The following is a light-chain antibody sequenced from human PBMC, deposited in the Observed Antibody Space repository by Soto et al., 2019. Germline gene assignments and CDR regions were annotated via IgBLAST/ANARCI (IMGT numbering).Light chain of an antibody. CDR2: DAF. CDR1: QSVRSY. V-gene: IGKV3-11*01. J-gene: IGKJ4*01. CDR3: QQRSNWPST. Sequence: EIVLTQSPVTLSLSPGERATPSCRASQSVRSYLAWYQQKPGQAPRLLIYDAFKRATGIPARFSGSGSGTDFTLTISSLEPEDFAVYYCQQRSNWPSTFGGGTKVEIK.